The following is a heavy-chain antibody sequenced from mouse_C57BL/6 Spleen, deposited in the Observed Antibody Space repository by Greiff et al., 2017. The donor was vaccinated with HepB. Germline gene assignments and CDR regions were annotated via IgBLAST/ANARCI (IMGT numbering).Heavy chain of an antibody. J-gene: IGHJ4*01. CDR1: GYTFTSYW. V-gene: IGHV1-64*01. CDR2: IHPNSGST. Sequence: QVQLQQPGAELVKPGASVKLSCKASGYTFTSYWMHWVKQRPGQGLEWIGMIHPNSGSTNYNEKFKSKATLTVDKSSSTAYMQLSSLTSEDSAVYYCASHYDYDEEYAMDYWGQGTSVTVSS. D-gene: IGHD2-4*01. CDR3: ASHYDYDEEYAMDY.